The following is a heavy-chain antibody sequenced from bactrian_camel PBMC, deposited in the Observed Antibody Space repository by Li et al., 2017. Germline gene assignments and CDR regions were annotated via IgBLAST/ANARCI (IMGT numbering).Heavy chain of an antibody. CDR1: GDTYMIYC. Sequence: HVQLVESGGGSVQAGGSLRLSCAESGDTYMIYCVGWFRQAPGKEREVVAAIDNGGRASYADSVKGRFTISQDDSKSTLYLQMNNLKPEDTAVYYCAADWPSSVDYGLDTPCETQRGSFGYMGQGTQVTVS. D-gene: IGHD5*01. J-gene: IGHJ6*01. CDR3: AADWPSSVDYGLDTPCETQRGSFGY. V-gene: IGHV3S53*01. CDR2: IDNGGRA.